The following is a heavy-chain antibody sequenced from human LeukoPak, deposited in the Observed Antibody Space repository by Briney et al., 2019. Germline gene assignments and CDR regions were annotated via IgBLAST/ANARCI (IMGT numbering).Heavy chain of an antibody. D-gene: IGHD4-17*01. CDR3: ASGETRHGY. J-gene: IGHJ4*02. Sequence: PGGSLRLSCAVSGFSFSEHSMSWIRQAPGKGLEWVSYISSTSSYTNYADSVRGRFTISRDNDKTSLYLQMNSLRAEDTAVYYCASGETRHGYRGQGTLVTVSS. CDR1: GFSFSEHS. V-gene: IGHV3-11*03. CDR2: ISSTSSYT.